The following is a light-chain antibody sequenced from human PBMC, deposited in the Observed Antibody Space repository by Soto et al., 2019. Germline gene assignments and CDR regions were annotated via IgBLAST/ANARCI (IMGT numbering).Light chain of an antibody. CDR2: KAS. CDR3: QQSRT. V-gene: IGKV1-5*03. J-gene: IGKJ1*01. Sequence: DIQMTQSPSTLSASVGDRVTITYRASQSISSWLAWYQQKPGKAPKLLIYKASSLESGVPSRFSGSASGTEFTLTISSLQPDEFATYYCQQSRTFGQGTKVEIK. CDR1: QSISSW.